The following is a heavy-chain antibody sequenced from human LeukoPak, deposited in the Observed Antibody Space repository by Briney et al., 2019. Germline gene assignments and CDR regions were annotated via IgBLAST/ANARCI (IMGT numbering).Heavy chain of an antibody. J-gene: IGHJ4*02. D-gene: IGHD2-15*01. Sequence: PGGSLRLSCAASGFTFSSYAMSWVRQAPGKGLEWVGFIRSKAYGGTTEYAASVKGRFTISRDDSKSIAYLQMNSLKTEDTAVYYCTRAGIGDYWGQGTLVTVSS. CDR3: TRAGIGDY. CDR1: GFTFSSYA. V-gene: IGHV3-49*04. CDR2: IRSKAYGGTT.